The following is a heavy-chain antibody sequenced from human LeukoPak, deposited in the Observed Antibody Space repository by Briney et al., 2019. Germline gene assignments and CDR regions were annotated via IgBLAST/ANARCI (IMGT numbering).Heavy chain of an antibody. CDR3: ARDYTGYFP. J-gene: IGHJ5*02. CDR1: GFTFSSFG. CDR2: IKTDGSEK. Sequence: GRSLRLSCAASGFTFSSFGMHWVRQAPGKGLEWVANIKTDGSEKYYVDSVKGRFTISRDNAKNSSYLQMNSLRAEDTAVYYCARDYTGYFPWGQGTLVIVSS. D-gene: IGHD3-9*01. V-gene: IGHV3-7*03.